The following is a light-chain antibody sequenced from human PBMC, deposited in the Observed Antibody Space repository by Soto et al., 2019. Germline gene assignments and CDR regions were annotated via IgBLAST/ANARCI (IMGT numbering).Light chain of an antibody. V-gene: IGKV3-15*01. CDR3: QQYNNWPIT. CDR2: DAS. CDR1: QSISSN. Sequence: ETLMTQSPDTLSVSPGERAPLSCRASQSISSNLAWYQQKPGQAPRLLIYDASTRATGIPARFSGSGSGTEFTLTISSLQSEDFAVYYCQQYNNWPITFGQGTRLEIK. J-gene: IGKJ5*01.